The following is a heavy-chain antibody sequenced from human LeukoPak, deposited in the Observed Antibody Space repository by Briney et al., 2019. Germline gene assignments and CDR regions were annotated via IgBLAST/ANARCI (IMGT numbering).Heavy chain of an antibody. J-gene: IGHJ6*04. CDR1: GFTVSSNY. V-gene: IGHV3-66*01. CDR3: ARLAVAGTNV. CDR2: IYSGGST. Sequence: GGSLRLSCAASGFTVSSNYMSWVRQAPGKGLEWVSVIYSGGSTYYADSVKGRFTISRDNAKNSLYLQMNSLRAEDTAVYYCARLAVAGTNVWGKGTTVTISS. D-gene: IGHD6-19*01.